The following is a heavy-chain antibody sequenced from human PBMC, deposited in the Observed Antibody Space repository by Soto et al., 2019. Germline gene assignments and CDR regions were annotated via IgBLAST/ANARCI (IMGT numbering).Heavy chain of an antibody. CDR3: ARTKERQYQLLFDY. D-gene: IGHD2-2*01. CDR2: LYYSGDT. CDR1: GGSISSGIYY. Sequence: SETLSLTCTVSGGSISSGIYYWSWIRHPPGKGLEWIGYLYYSGDTNYSPSLKSRVTISVDTSKNQFSLNLSSVTAADTAVYFCARTKERQYQLLFDYWGQGSLVTVSS. V-gene: IGHV4-61*01. J-gene: IGHJ4*02.